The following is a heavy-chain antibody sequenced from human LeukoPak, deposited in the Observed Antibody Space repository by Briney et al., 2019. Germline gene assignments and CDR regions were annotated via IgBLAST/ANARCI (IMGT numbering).Heavy chain of an antibody. CDR3: ARDDYGSGTGFDY. V-gene: IGHV4-59*01. J-gene: IGHJ4*02. CDR1: GGSISSYY. CDR2: IYYSGST. D-gene: IGHD3-10*01. Sequence: SETLSLTCTVSGGSISSYYWSWIRQPPGKGLEWIGYIYYSGSTNYNPSLKSRVTISVDTSKNQFSLKLSSVTAADTAVYYCARDDYGSGTGFDYWGQGTLVTVSS.